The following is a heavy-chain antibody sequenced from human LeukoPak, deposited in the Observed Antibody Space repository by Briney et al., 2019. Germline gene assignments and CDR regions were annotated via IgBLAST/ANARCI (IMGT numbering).Heavy chain of an antibody. Sequence: SVKVTCKASGGTFSSYAISWVRQAPGQGLEWMGGIIPIFGTANYAQKFQGRVTITADESTSTAYMELSSLRSEDTAVYYCARDLRAAAMVLYYYYGMDVWGQGTTVTVSS. D-gene: IGHD4/OR15-4a*01. V-gene: IGHV1-69*13. CDR2: IIPIFGTA. CDR1: GGTFSSYA. CDR3: ARDLRAAAMVLYYYYGMDV. J-gene: IGHJ6*02.